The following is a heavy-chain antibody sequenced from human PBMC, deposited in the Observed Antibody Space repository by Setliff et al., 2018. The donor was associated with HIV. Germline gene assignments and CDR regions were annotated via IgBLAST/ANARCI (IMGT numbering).Heavy chain of an antibody. CDR1: GGSFTSYT. J-gene: IGHJ1*01. D-gene: IGHD6-19*01. V-gene: IGHV1-18*04. CDR3: AGESSIAVAEYFQH. CDR2: ISAYNGNT. Sequence: ASVKVSCKASGGSFTSYTFSWVRQAPGQGLEWMGWISAYNGNTNYAQKLQGRVTMTTDTSTSTAYMELRSLRSEDTAVYYCAGESSIAVAEYFQHWGQGTLVTVSS.